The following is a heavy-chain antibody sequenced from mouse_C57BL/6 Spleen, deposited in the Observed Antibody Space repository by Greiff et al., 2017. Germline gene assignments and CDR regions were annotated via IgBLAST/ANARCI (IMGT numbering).Heavy chain of an antibody. CDR2: IHPYSGST. D-gene: IGHD1-1*01. CDR3: ARDYYGSSYDWYFEV. J-gene: IGHJ1*03. CDR1: GYTFTSYW. Sequence: QVQLQQPGAELVKPGASVKLSCKASGYTFTSYWMHWVKQRPGQGLEWIGMIHPYSGSTNYNEKFKSKATLTVDKSSSTAYMQLSSLTSEDSAVYYCARDYYGSSYDWYFEVWGTGTTVTVSS. V-gene: IGHV1-64*01.